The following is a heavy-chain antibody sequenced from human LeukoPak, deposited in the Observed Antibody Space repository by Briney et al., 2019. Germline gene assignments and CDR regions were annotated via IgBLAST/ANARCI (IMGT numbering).Heavy chain of an antibody. CDR2: IYDTGST. V-gene: IGHV4-59*11. CDR1: GGSMRSHY. D-gene: IGHD1-1*01. CDR3: ATNEVSYYYYYMDV. Sequence: SETLSLTCTVFGGSMRSHYWTWIRQPPGKRPEWIGYIYDTGSTNYNPSPKSRVTISVDTSKNQFSLKLSSVTAADTAVYYCATNEVSYYYYYMDVWGKGTTVTVSS. J-gene: IGHJ6*03.